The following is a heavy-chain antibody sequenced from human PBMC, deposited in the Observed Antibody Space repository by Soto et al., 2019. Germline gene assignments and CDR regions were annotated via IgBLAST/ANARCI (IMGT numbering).Heavy chain of an antibody. CDR1: GGTFSSYA. D-gene: IGHD6-6*01. Sequence: ASVKVSCQASGGTFSSYAIRWVGQAPGQGLEWMGGIIPVFGTANYAQKFQGRVTITADESTSTAYMELSSLRSEDTAVYYCARESSSSPSWFDPWGQATLVTVS. J-gene: IGHJ5*02. CDR2: IIPVFGTA. CDR3: ARESSSSPSWFDP. V-gene: IGHV1-69*13.